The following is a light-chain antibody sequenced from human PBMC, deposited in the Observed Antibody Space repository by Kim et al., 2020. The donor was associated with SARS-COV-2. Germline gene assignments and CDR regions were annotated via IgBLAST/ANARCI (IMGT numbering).Light chain of an antibody. J-gene: IGKJ5*01. CDR2: GAS. CDR1: QTVSSSY. V-gene: IGKV3-20*01. Sequence: EIVLTQSPGTLSLSPGDRATLSCRASQTVSSSYLAWYQHKPGQAPRLLIYGASSRATGIPDRFSVRGSGTDFTLTISRLEPEDFAVYYCQQYGSSPITFGQGTRLEIK. CDR3: QQYGSSPIT.